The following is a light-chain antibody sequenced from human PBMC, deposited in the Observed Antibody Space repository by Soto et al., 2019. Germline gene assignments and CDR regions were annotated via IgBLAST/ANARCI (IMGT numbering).Light chain of an antibody. CDR1: QNIENY. J-gene: IGKJ5*01. V-gene: IGKV1-39*01. Sequence: DIQMTQSPSSLSASLGDTVTISCRASQNIENYLHWYQQKAGKAPEVLLYVASVLKDGVSSRFSGSGYGTDFTLTIINLHPEDFAMYYCQQSFSSPPITFGQGTRLDIK. CDR2: VAS. CDR3: QQSFSSPPIT.